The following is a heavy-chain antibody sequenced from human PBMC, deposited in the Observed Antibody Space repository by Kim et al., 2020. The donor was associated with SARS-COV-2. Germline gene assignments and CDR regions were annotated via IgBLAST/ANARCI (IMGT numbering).Heavy chain of an antibody. CDR3: ARVSCSSTSCYPGSHFDY. Sequence: QGRVTITADKSTSTAYMELSSLRSEDTAVYYCARVSCSSTSCYPGSHFDYWGQGTLVTVSS. J-gene: IGHJ4*02. V-gene: IGHV1-69*04. D-gene: IGHD2-2*01.